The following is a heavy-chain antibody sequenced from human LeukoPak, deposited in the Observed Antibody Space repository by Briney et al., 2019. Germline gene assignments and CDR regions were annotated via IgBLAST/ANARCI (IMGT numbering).Heavy chain of an antibody. J-gene: IGHJ4*02. CDR1: RFTFSTYT. Sequence: NPGGSLRLSCAASRFTFSTYTMNWVRQAPGKGLEWVSSISSSSSYIYYADSVKGRLTISRDNAKNSLYLQMNTLRAEDTAVYYCARDRTTVTTFDYWGQGTLVTVSS. D-gene: IGHD4-17*01. CDR3: ARDRTTVTTFDY. CDR2: ISSSSSYI. V-gene: IGHV3-21*03.